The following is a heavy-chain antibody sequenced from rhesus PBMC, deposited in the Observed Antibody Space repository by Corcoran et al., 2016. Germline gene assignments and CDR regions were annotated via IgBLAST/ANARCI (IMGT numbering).Heavy chain of an antibody. V-gene: IGHV3S5*01. J-gene: IGHJ4*01. D-gene: IGHD1-26*01. CDR2: ISNGGGST. CDR3: AKRGATEGGIDY. CDR1: GFTFSSYG. Sequence: EVQLVESGGGLVQPGGSLRLSCAASGFTFSSYGMSWVRQAPGKGLEWVSYISNGGGSTDYANSVKSRCTISRDNTKNTLSLQMNSLEDEVTAVYYCAKRGATEGGIDYWGQGVLVTVSS.